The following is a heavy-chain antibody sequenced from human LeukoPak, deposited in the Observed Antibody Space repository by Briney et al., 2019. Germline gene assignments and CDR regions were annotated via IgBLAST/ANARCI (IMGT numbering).Heavy chain of an antibody. CDR3: ASNVPDTAMVFDY. D-gene: IGHD5-18*01. CDR1: GGSFSGYY. Sequence: SETLSLTCAVYGGSFSGYYWSWIRQPPGKGLGWIGEINHSGSTNYNPSLKSRVTISVDTSKNQFSLKLSSVTAADTAVYYCASNVPDTAMVFDYWGQGTLVTVSS. V-gene: IGHV4-34*01. CDR2: INHSGST. J-gene: IGHJ4*02.